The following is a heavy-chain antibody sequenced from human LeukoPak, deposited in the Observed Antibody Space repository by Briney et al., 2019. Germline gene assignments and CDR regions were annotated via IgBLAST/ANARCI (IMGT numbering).Heavy chain of an antibody. D-gene: IGHD2-2*01. J-gene: IGHJ6*03. Sequence: PGGSLRLSCAASGFTFSSYGMHWVRQAPGKGLEWVAFIRYDGSNKYYADSVKGRFTISRDNSKNTLYLQMNSLRAEDTAVYYCAKDLIVPAAPGYYYYMDAWGKGTTVTVSS. CDR2: IRYDGSNK. CDR3: AKDLIVPAAPGYYYYMDA. V-gene: IGHV3-30*02. CDR1: GFTFSSYG.